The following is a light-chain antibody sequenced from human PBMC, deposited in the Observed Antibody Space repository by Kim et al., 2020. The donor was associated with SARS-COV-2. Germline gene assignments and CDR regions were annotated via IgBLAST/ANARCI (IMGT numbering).Light chain of an antibody. CDR1: SSYVGGYNY. Sequence: QSALTQPRSVSGSPGQSVTISCTGTSSYVGGYNYVSWYQQHPGKAPKLMIYDVSKRPSGVPDRFSGSKSGNTASLTISGLQAEDEADYYCCSYAGSYTRVFGGGTQLTVL. CDR2: DVS. CDR3: CSYAGSYTRV. J-gene: IGLJ3*02. V-gene: IGLV2-11*01.